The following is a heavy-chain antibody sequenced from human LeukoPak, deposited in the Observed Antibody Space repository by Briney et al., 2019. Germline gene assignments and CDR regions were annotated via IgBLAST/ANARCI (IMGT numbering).Heavy chain of an antibody. D-gene: IGHD3-22*01. J-gene: IGHJ5*02. CDR3: ARHQSYYGWFGP. V-gene: IGHV4-59*08. CDR1: GGSIINYY. CDR2: VFYSGST. Sequence: SETLSLTCTVSGGSIINYYWSWIRQPPGKGLEWIGYVFYSGSTNYNPSLKSRVTISLDTSKNQFSLKLTSVTAADSAVYYCARHQSYYGWFGPWGQGTPVTVSS.